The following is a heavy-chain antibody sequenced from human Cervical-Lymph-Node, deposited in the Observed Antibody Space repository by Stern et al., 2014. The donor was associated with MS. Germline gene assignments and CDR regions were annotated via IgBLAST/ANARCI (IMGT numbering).Heavy chain of an antibody. CDR2: IGTAGDT. CDR3: ARAVRDYYGSGSNYYYYGMDV. J-gene: IGHJ6*02. V-gene: IGHV3-13*01. CDR1: GFTFSSYA. Sequence: EVQLEESGGGLVQPGGSLRLSCAASGFTFSSYAMHWVRQAPGKGLEWVSVIGTAGDTYYPGSVKGRFTISRENAKNSLYLQMNSLRAGDTAVYYCARAVRDYYGSGSNYYYYGMDVWGQGTTVTVSS. D-gene: IGHD3-10*01.